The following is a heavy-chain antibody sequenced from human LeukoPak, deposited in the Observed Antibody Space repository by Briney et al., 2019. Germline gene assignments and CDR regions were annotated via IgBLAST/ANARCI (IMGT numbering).Heavy chain of an antibody. V-gene: IGHV1-24*01. CDR2: FDPEDGET. CDR3: ATARYYDSSVWWTRFDP. CDR1: GYTLTELS. J-gene: IGHJ5*02. Sequence: ASVKVSCKASGYTLTELSMHWVRQAPGKGLEWMGGFDPEDGETIYAQKFQGRVTMTEDTSTDTAYMELSSLRSEDTAVYYCATARYYDSSVWWTRFDPWGQGTLVTVSS. D-gene: IGHD3-22*01.